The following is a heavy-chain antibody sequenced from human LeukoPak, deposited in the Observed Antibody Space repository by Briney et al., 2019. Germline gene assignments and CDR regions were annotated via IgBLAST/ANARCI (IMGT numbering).Heavy chain of an antibody. J-gene: IGHJ4*02. D-gene: IGHD2-21*02. CDR2: ISGSGGST. CDR1: GFTFSSYA. CDR3: AKDFSSLVLLTFDY. Sequence: GGSLRLSCAASGFTFSSYAMSSVRQAPGKGLEWVSAISGSGGSTYSADSVKGRFTISRDNSKNTLYLQMNSLRAEYTAVYYCAKDFSSLVLLTFDYWGQGTLVTVSS. V-gene: IGHV3-23*01.